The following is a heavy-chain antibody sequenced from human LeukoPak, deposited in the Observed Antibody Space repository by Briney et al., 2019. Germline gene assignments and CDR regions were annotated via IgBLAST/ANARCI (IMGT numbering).Heavy chain of an antibody. CDR1: GFTFSSYA. Sequence: PGRSLRLSCAPSGFTFSSYAVNWVRQAPGKGLEWVSVISGSGGSTNYADSVKGRFTISRDNSKNTLYLQMNSLRAEDTAAYYCAKDRRTITTRGAFDIWGQGTMVSISS. J-gene: IGHJ3*02. V-gene: IGHV3-23*01. D-gene: IGHD3-10*01. CDR2: ISGSGGST. CDR3: AKDRRTITTRGAFDI.